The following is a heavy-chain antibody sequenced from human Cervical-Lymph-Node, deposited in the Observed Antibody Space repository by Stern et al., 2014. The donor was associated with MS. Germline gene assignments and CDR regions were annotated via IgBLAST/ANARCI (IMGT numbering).Heavy chain of an antibody. D-gene: IGHD3-22*01. Sequence: EVQLVESGGGLIQPGGSLRLSCVGSGLSVSNNDMNWVRQAPGKGLEWVSVIYGDGSTYSADAVEGRFTISRDNSKNTLYLQMNSLRAEDTAVYYCAGEGLFYDSSGTHTWFDPWGQGTLVTVSS. J-gene: IGHJ5*02. V-gene: IGHV3-53*01. CDR2: IYGDGST. CDR1: GLSVSNND. CDR3: AGEGLFYDSSGTHTWFDP.